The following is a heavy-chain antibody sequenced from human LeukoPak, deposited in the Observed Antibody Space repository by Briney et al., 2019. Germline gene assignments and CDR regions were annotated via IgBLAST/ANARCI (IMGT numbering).Heavy chain of an antibody. CDR3: ARERAVAGLFDY. V-gene: IGHV3-66*01. J-gene: IGHJ4*02. Sequence: PGGSLRLSCAASGFTVSSNYMSWVRQAPGKGLEWVSVIYSGGRTYYADSVKGRFTISRDNSKNALYLQMNSLRAEDTAVYYCARERAVAGLFDYWGQGTLVTVSS. CDR1: GFTVSSNY. D-gene: IGHD6-19*01. CDR2: IYSGGRT.